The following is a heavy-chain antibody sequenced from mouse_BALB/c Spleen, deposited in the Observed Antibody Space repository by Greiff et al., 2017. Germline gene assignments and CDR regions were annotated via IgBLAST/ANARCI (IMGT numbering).Heavy chain of an antibody. V-gene: IGHV1-55*01. CDR2: IYPGRGIT. D-gene: IGHD2-10*02. Sequence: QVQLQQPGAELVKPGASVKMSCKASGYTFTSYWINWVKQRPGQGLEWIGDIYPGRGITNYNEKFKSKATLTLDPSSSTAYMQLSSLTSEDSAVYYCSRRRGYGNHYAMDYWGQGTSVTVSS. J-gene: IGHJ4*01. CDR3: SRRRGYGNHYAMDY. CDR1: GYTFTSYW.